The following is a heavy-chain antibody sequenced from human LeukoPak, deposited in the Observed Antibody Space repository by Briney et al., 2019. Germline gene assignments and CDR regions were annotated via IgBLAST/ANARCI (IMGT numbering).Heavy chain of an antibody. V-gene: IGHV3-7*01. J-gene: IGHJ4*02. CDR2: IKQDGSEK. CDR3: ARDRSYRPDSGSYLRY. CDR1: GFTFSSYW. D-gene: IGHD1-26*01. Sequence: GSLRLSCAASGFTFSSYWMSWVRQAPGKGLEWVANIKQDGSEKYYVDSVKGRFTISRDNAKNSLYLQMNSLRAEDTAVYYCARDRSYRPDSGSYLRYWGQGTLVTVSS.